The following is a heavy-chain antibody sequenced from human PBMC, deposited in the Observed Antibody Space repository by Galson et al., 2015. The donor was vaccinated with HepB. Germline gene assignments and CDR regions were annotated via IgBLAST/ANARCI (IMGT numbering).Heavy chain of an antibody. CDR2: FDPEDGET. Sequence: SVKVSCKVSGYTLTELSMHWARQAPGKGLEWMGGFDPEDGETIYAQKFQGRVTMTEDTSTDTAYMELSSLRSEDTAVYYCATPVVVKDDAFDIWGQGTMVTVSP. CDR1: GYTLTELS. D-gene: IGHD3-22*01. CDR3: ATPVVVKDDAFDI. J-gene: IGHJ3*02. V-gene: IGHV1-24*01.